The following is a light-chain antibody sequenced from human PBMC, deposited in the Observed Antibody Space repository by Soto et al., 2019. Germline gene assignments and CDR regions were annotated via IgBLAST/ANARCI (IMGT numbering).Light chain of an antibody. Sequence: QSVLTQPPSASGTPGQRVTISCSGSSSNIGSNTVNWYQQLPGTAPKHLIFSNNQRPSGVPDRFSGSKSGTSASLAITGLQAEDDADYYCQSYDSSLSGVVFGGGTKLTVL. CDR2: SNN. J-gene: IGLJ2*01. CDR1: SSNIGSNT. CDR3: QSYDSSLSGVV. V-gene: IGLV1-44*01.